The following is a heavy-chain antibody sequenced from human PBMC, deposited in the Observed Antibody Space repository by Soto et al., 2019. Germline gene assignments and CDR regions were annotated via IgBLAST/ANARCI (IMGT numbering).Heavy chain of an antibody. V-gene: IGHV3-21*01. CDR1: GFSFSDYT. Sequence: EVHLVDSGGGLVKPGGSLRLTCAGSGFSFSDYTMNWVRQAPGKGLEWVSSISRGSDYIFYADTGKGRFTISRDNARNSLYLQMSSLRAEDTAVYYCAKDSGCVNDACAYDPWGQGTLVSVSS. CDR3: AKDSGCVNDACAYDP. CDR2: ISRGSDYI. D-gene: IGHD2-15*01. J-gene: IGHJ5*02.